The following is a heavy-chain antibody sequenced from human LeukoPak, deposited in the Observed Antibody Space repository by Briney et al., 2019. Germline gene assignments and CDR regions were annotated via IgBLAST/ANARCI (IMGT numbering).Heavy chain of an antibody. CDR2: FDPEDGET. D-gene: IGHD2-15*01. V-gene: IGHV1-24*01. CDR3: ATDLPLGVVAATPRTGH. J-gene: IGHJ4*02. CDR1: GYTLTELS. Sequence: ASVKVSCKVSGYTLTELSMHWVRQAPGKGLEWMGGFDPEDGETIYAQKFQGRVTMTEDTSTDAAYMELSSLRSEDTAVYYCATDLPLGVVAATPRTGHWGQGTLVTVSS.